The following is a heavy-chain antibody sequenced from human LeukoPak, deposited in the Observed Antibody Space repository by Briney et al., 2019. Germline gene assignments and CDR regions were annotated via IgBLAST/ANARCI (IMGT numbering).Heavy chain of an antibody. CDR2: IKSKTDGGTT. J-gene: IGHJ4*02. V-gene: IGHV3-15*01. D-gene: IGHD6-13*01. CDR1: GFTVSNNY. CDR3: TTEGGSWYVFDY. Sequence: GGSLRLSCAASGFTVSNNYMSWVRQAPGKGLEWVGRIKSKTDGGTTDYAAPVKGRFTISRDDSKNTLYLQMNSLKTEDTAVYYCTTEGGSWYVFDYWGQGTLVTVSS.